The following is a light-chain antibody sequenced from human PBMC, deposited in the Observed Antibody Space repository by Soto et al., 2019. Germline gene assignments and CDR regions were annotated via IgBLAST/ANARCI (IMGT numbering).Light chain of an antibody. CDR3: SSYIPNNSTYV. CDR2: DVS. J-gene: IGLJ1*01. CDR1: SSDVGGYNY. Sequence: QSALTQPASGSGFPGQSITISCTGTSSDVGGYNYVSWYQHHPGKAPKRMIHDVSNRPSGVSNRFSGSKSGNTASLTISGLQAEDEADYYCSSYIPNNSTYVFGTGTKVTVL. V-gene: IGLV2-14*03.